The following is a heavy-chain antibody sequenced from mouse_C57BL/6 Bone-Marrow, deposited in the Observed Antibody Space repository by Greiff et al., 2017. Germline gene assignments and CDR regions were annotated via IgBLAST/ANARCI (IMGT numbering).Heavy chain of an antibody. J-gene: IGHJ2*01. Sequence: VKLQESGPELVKPGASVKISCKASGYAFSSSWMNWVKQRPGKGLEWIGRIYPGDGDTNYNVKFKGKATLTADKSSSTAYMQLSSLTSEDSAVYFCARSPDYWGQGTTLTVSS. CDR3: ARSPDY. CDR2: IYPGDGDT. V-gene: IGHV1-82*01. CDR1: GYAFSSSW.